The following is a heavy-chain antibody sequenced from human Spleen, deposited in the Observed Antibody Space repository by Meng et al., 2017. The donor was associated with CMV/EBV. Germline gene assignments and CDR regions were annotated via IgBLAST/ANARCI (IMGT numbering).Heavy chain of an antibody. V-gene: IGHV4-39*07. CDR3: ARGLGAHYYGSIFAHGGLDV. D-gene: IGHD3-10*01. Sequence: ESLKISCTVSGGSISNSSYYWSWIRQPPGKGLEWIGEINHGGSTNYNPSLKSRVAISVDTSKNQFSLKLSSVTVADTAVYYCARGLGAHYYGSIFAHGGLDVWDQGTTVTVSS. CDR2: INHGGST. CDR1: GGSISNSSYY. J-gene: IGHJ6*02.